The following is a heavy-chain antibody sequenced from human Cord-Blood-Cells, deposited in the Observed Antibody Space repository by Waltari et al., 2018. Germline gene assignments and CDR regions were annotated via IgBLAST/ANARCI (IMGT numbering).Heavy chain of an antibody. D-gene: IGHD2-2*01. J-gene: IGHJ6*02. Sequence: QVQLQESGPGLVKPSQTLSLTCTVSGGSISSGGYYWSWIRQHPGKGPEWIGYIYYSGSTYYNPSLKSRVTISVDTSKNQFSLKLSSVTAADTAVYYCARTGYCSSTSCYGYYYYGMDVWGQGTTVTVSS. CDR3: ARTGYCSSTSCYGYYYYGMDV. CDR2: IYYSGST. CDR1: GGSISSGGYY. V-gene: IGHV4-31*03.